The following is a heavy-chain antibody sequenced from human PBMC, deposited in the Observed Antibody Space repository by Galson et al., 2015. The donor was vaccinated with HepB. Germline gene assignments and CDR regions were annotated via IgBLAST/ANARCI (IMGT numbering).Heavy chain of an antibody. J-gene: IGHJ5*02. CDR3: AREAIRAVRGVIMWFDP. Sequence: SLRLSCAASGFTFSSYAMHWVRQAPGKGLEWVAVISYDGSNKYYADSVKDRFTISRDNSKNTLYLQMNSLRAEDTAVYYCAREAIRAVRGVIMWFDPWGQGTLVTVSS. V-gene: IGHV3-30*04. CDR1: GFTFSSYA. D-gene: IGHD3-10*01. CDR2: ISYDGSNK.